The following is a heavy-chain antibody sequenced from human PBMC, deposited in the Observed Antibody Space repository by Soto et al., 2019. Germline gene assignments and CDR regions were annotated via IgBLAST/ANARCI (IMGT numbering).Heavy chain of an antibody. CDR1: GYTFTGYY. D-gene: IGHD2-2*01. V-gene: IGHV1-2*02. J-gene: IGHJ4*02. CDR2: INPNSGGT. Sequence: ASVQVSCKASGYTFTGYYMHWVRQAPGQGLEWMGWINPNSGGTNYAQKFQGRVTMTRDTSISTAYMELSRLRSDDTAVYYCASRPIVVVPAAKDIDYWGQGTLVTVSS. CDR3: ASRPIVVVPAAKDIDY.